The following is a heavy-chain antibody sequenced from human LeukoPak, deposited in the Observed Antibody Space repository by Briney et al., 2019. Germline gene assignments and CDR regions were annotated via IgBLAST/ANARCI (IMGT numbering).Heavy chain of an antibody. CDR3: AKLPYYDFWSGYPYYFDY. Sequence: GGSLRLSCAASGFTLSSYAMSWVRQAPGKGLEWVSAISGSGGGTYYADSVKGRFTISRDNSKNTLYLQMNSLRAEDTAVYYCAKLPYYDFWSGYPYYFDYWGQGTLVTVSS. J-gene: IGHJ4*02. CDR2: ISGSGGGT. D-gene: IGHD3-3*01. V-gene: IGHV3-23*01. CDR1: GFTLSSYA.